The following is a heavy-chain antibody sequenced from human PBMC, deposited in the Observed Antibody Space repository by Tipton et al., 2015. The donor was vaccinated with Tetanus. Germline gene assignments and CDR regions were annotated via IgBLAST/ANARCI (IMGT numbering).Heavy chain of an antibody. CDR1: GFTFSNYG. CDR2: ISGSGVQT. J-gene: IGHJ4*02. D-gene: IGHD6-13*01. Sequence: GSLRLSCVASGFTFSNYGMSWVRQAPGKGLEWVSSISGSGVQTHYSDSVKGRFTISRDNSKNSLSLQMNSLKDDDTAVYYCARSAHFASWYDWGPGTRVTVSS. V-gene: IGHV3-23*01. CDR3: ARSAHFASWYD.